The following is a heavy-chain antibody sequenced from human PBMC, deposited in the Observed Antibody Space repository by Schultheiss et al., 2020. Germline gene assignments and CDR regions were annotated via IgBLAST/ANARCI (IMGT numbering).Heavy chain of an antibody. J-gene: IGHJ5*02. CDR2: IYTSGST. CDR3: ARSPGITGTTTGNWFDP. V-gene: IGHV4-61*02. D-gene: IGHD1-20*01. Sequence: SQTLSLTCTVSGGSISSGSYYWSWIRQPAGKGLEWIGRIYTSGSTNYNPSLKSRVTISVDTSKNQFSLKLSSVTAADTAVYYCARSPGITGTTTGNWFDPWGQGTLVTVSS. CDR1: GGSISSGSYY.